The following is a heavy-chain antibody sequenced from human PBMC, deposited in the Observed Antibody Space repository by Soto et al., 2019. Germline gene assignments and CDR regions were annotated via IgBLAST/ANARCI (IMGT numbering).Heavy chain of an antibody. Sequence: SETLSLTCAVSGYSISSGYYWGWIRQPPGKGLEWIGSIYHSGSTYYNPSLKSRVTISVDTSKNQFSLRLSSVTAADTAVYYCARGGSYYYDSSGYYQFLDYWGQGTLVTVSS. CDR3: ARGGSYYYDSSGYYQFLDY. V-gene: IGHV4-38-2*01. D-gene: IGHD3-22*01. J-gene: IGHJ4*02. CDR2: IYHSGST. CDR1: GYSISSGYY.